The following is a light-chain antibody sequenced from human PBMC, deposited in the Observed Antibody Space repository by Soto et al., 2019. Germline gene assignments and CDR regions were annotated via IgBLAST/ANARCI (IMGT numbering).Light chain of an antibody. CDR3: SSYAGSNNLGV. CDR2: EVS. CDR1: SSDVGGYNY. V-gene: IGLV2-8*01. J-gene: IGLJ2*01. Sequence: QSALTQPPSASGSPGQSVTISCTGTSSDVGGYNYVSWYQQHPGEAPKLMIYEVSKRPSGVPDRFSGSKSGNTASLTVSGLQAEDEADYYCSSYAGSNNLGVFGGGTKVTVL.